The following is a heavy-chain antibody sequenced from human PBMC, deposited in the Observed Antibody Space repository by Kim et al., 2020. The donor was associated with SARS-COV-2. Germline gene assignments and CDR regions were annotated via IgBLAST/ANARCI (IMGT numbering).Heavy chain of an antibody. CDR2: IYNSGTT. CDR3: VRGFSSGWYWRFAP. J-gene: IGHJ5*02. D-gene: IGHD6-19*01. V-gene: IGHV4-59*11. Sequence: SETLSLTCTVSGGSINSHYWSWIRQSPGKGLEWIGYIYNSGTTTYNPSLKRRVTISMDTSKNQFSLKLTSVTPADTAVYYCVRGFSSGWYWRFAPGGQG. CDR1: GGSINSHY.